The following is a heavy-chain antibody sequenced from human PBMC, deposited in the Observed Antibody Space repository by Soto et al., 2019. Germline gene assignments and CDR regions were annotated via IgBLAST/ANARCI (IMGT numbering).Heavy chain of an antibody. V-gene: IGHV3-15*01. CDR2: IKSKLRDGET. CDR1: GFRFSDAW. D-gene: IGHD3-16*01. CDR3: CADGTNYGSFEY. J-gene: IGHJ4*02. Sequence: PGGSLRLSCAASGFRFSDAWMTWVRQVPGWGLEWVGRIKSKLRDGETDYAAAVKGRFTISRDDSKSTLYLHMHSLTAEDTAVYYCCADGTNYGSFEYWGQGALVTVSA.